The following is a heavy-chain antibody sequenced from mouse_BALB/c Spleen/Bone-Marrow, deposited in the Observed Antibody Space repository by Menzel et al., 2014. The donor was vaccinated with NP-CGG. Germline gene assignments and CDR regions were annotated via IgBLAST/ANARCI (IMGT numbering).Heavy chain of an antibody. CDR3: ARSHGYYPYWYFDV. D-gene: IGHD2-3*01. J-gene: IGHJ1*01. CDR1: GYTFTSYW. Sequence: VQLQQSGAELVKPGAPVKLSCKASGYTFTSYWMNWVKQRPGRGLEWIGRIDPSDSETHYNQKFKDKATLTVDKSSSTAYLQLSSLTSEDSAVYYCARSHGYYPYWYFDVWGAGTTVTVSS. CDR2: IDPSDSET. V-gene: IGHV1-69*02.